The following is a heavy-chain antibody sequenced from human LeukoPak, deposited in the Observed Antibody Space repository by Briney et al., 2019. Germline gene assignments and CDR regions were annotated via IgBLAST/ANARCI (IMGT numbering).Heavy chain of an antibody. V-gene: IGHV3-11*01. CDR1: GFTFSDYY. CDR2: ISSSGSTI. Sequence: GGSLRLSCAASGFTFSDYYMSWIRQAPGKGLEWISYISSSGSTIYYADSVKGRFTISRDNARNSLYLQMNSLRAEDTAVYYCARERAIASLRPYYFHYWGQGTLVTVSS. D-gene: IGHD6-6*01. CDR3: ARERAIASLRPYYFHY. J-gene: IGHJ4*02.